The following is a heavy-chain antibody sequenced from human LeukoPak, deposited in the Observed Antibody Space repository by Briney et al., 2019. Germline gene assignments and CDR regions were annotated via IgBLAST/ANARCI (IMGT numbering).Heavy chain of an antibody. CDR2: IYYSGST. D-gene: IGHD2-15*01. Sequence: SETLSLTCTVSGGSISSYYWSWIRQPPGKGLEWIGYIYYSGSTNYNPSLKSRVTLSVDTSKNQFSLKLSSVTAADTAVYYCARQSLGYCSGGSCYASGFDYWGQGTLVTVSS. V-gene: IGHV4-59*12. CDR1: GGSISSYY. J-gene: IGHJ4*02. CDR3: ARQSLGYCSGGSCYASGFDY.